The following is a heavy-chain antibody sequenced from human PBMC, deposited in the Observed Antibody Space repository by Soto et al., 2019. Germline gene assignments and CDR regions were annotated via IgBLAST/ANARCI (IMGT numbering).Heavy chain of an antibody. J-gene: IGHJ6*02. V-gene: IGHV5-51*01. CDR3: ARRAAAHHYYYGMDV. CDR2: IYPGDSDT. CDR1: GYSFTSYW. D-gene: IGHD6-6*01. Sequence: PGESLKISCKGSGYSFTSYWIGWVRQMPGKGLEWMGIIYPGDSDTRYSPSFQGQVTISADKSISTAYLQWSSLKASDTDMYYCARRAAAHHYYYGMDVWGQGTTVTVSS.